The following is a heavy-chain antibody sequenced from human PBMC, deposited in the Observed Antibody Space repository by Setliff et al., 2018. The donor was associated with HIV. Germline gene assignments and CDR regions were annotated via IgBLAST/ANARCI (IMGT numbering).Heavy chain of an antibody. Sequence: SETLSLTCTVSGGSIGTSNWWGWIRQTPGKGLEWIGYIYYSGSTNYNPSLKSRVTMSLDTSKNQFSLKLSSVTALDTAVYYCARKGSSSRSQEYYYDFWGQGTLVTVSS. CDR1: GGSIGTSNW. V-gene: IGHV4-28*06. CDR2: IYYSGST. CDR3: ARKGSSSRSQEYYYDF. D-gene: IGHD6-13*01. J-gene: IGHJ4*02.